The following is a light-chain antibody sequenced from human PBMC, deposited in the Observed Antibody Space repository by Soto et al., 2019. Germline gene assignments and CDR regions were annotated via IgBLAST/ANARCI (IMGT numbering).Light chain of an antibody. J-gene: IGKJ4*01. Sequence: ETVLTQSPATLCLSPGERATLSCRAGESVSNSLAWYQHKPGQAPRLLIYNASNRATGIPARFSGSGSGTDFTLTISSLEPEDFAVYFCQHRAGWPPALTFGGGTKVDI. CDR2: NAS. V-gene: IGKV3-11*01. CDR1: ESVSNS. CDR3: QHRAGWPPALT.